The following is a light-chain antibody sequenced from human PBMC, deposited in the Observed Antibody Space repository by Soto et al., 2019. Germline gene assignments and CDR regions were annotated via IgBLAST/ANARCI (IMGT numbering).Light chain of an antibody. Sequence: EIVLTQSPATLSLSPGERATLSSGAGQSVRSSYLAWYQQKPGLAPRLLIYDASSRATGIPDRFSGSGSGTDFTLTISRLEPEDFAVYYCQQYGSSPPITFGQGTRLEIK. CDR2: DAS. CDR3: QQYGSSPPIT. J-gene: IGKJ5*01. CDR1: QSVRSSY. V-gene: IGKV3D-20*01.